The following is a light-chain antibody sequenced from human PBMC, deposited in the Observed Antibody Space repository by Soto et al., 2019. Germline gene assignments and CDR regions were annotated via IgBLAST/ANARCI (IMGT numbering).Light chain of an antibody. CDR3: AAWDDRFNGPV. Sequence: QSVLTQPPSVSGTPGQRVTISCSGSNSNIGSSTVNWYQKLPARAPKLLVYSNNNNRPSGDPARFFGFKSGTSASLAISGLQAEDESDYYCAAWDDRFNGPVFGGGTKLTVL. J-gene: IGLJ3*02. V-gene: IGLV1-44*01. CDR1: NSNIGSST. CDR2: SNNN.